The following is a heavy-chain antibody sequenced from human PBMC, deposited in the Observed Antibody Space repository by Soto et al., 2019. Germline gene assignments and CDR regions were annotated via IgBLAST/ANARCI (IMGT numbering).Heavy chain of an antibody. D-gene: IGHD6-6*01. J-gene: IGHJ1*01. CDR2: ISPNFGNT. CDR1: GGTFSSYA. CDR3: ARVPFSSSSFVEYFQH. V-gene: IGHV1-18*01. Sequence: VASVKVSCKASGGTFSSYAISWVRQAPRQGLEWMGWISPNFGNTNYAQKLQGRVTMTTDTSTSTAYMELRSLRSDDTAVYYCARVPFSSSSFVEYFQHWGQGTLVTVSS.